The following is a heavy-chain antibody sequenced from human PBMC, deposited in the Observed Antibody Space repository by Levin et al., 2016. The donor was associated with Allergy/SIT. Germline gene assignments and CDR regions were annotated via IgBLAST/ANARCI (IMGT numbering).Heavy chain of an antibody. D-gene: IGHD3-10*01. Sequence: GESLKISCAASGFTFSSYSMNWVRQAPGKGLEWVSYISSSRSPIYYADSVKGRFTISRDNAKNSLYLQLNSLRGEDTAVYYCVRYGDLPTVGHYGMDVWGQGTTVTVSS. CDR3: VRYGDLPTVGHYGMDV. CDR1: GFTFSSYS. J-gene: IGHJ6*02. V-gene: IGHV3-48*01. CDR2: ISSSRSPI.